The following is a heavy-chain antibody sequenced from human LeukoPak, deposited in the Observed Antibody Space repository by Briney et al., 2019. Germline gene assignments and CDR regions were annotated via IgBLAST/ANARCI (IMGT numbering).Heavy chain of an antibody. J-gene: IGHJ5*02. CDR2: INHSGST. D-gene: IGHD1-26*01. V-gene: IGHV4-34*01. CDR3: ARGGYSGSYSSRGWFDP. CDR1: GGSFSGYY. Sequence: SETLSLTCAVYGGSFSGYYWSWIRQPPGKGLEWIAEINHSGSTNYNPSLKSRVTISVDTSKNQFSLKLSSVTAADTAVCYCARGGYSGSYSSRGWFDPWGQGTLVTVST.